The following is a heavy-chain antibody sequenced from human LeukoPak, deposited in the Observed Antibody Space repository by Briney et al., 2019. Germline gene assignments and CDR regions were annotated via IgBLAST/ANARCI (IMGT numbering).Heavy chain of an antibody. J-gene: IGHJ4*02. CDR2: INYSGST. V-gene: IGHV4-34*01. CDR3: ARGPRGSRYSVDY. D-gene: IGHD2-15*01. Sequence: SETLSLTCAVYGGSFSGYYWSWIRQPPGKGLEWIGEINYSGSTNYNPSLKSRVTISVDTSKNQFSLKLSSVTAADTAVYYCARGPRGSRYSVDYWGQGTLVTVFS. CDR1: GGSFSGYY.